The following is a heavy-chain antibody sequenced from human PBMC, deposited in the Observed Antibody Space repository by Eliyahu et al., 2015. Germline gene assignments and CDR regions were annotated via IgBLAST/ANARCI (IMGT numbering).Heavy chain of an antibody. CDR3: TTGFSIAVAGGDY. V-gene: IGHV3-15*01. CDR2: IKSKTDGGTT. D-gene: IGHD6-19*01. CDR1: GFTXXNAW. J-gene: IGHJ4*02. Sequence: EVQLVESGGGXVKPGGSLXXSCAASGFTXXNAWMSWXRQAPGKGLEWVGRIKSKTDGGTTDYAAPVKGRFTISRDDSKDTLSLQMSNLKTEDTAVYYCTTGFSIAVAGGDYWGQGTLVTVSS.